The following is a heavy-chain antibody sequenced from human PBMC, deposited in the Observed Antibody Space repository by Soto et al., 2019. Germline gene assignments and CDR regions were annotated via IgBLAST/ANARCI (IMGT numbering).Heavy chain of an antibody. Sequence: GGSLELSCAVSGFTFNSSDMPWARQALDKGLEWVAVISYDGSNKYYADSVKGRFTISRDNSKNTLYLQMNSLRAEDTLLYYCAKGNSSPANSGWPDFDYWGQGTQVTVSS. CDR2: ISYDGSNK. CDR3: AKGNSSPANSGWPDFDY. J-gene: IGHJ4*02. D-gene: IGHD6-19*01. V-gene: IGHV3-30*18. CDR1: GFTFNSSD.